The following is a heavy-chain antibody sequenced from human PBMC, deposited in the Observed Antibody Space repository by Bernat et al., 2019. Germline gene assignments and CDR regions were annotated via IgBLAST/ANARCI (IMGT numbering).Heavy chain of an antibody. J-gene: IGHJ6*03. CDR2: IRSKAYGGTT. Sequence: EVQLVESGGGLVQPGRSLRLSCTASGFTFGDYAMSWVRQAPGKGLEWVGFIRSKAYGGTTEYAASVKGRFTISRDDSKSIAYLQMNSLKTEDTAVYYCTRGSGYSYATGWYYYYMDVWGKGTTVTVSS. D-gene: IGHD5-18*01. CDR3: TRGSGYSYATGWYYYYMDV. V-gene: IGHV3-49*04. CDR1: GFTFGDYA.